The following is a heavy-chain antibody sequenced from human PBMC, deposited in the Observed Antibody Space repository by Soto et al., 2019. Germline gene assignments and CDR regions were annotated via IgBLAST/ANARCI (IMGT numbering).Heavy chain of an antibody. D-gene: IGHD6-13*01. CDR1: GFTFSSYG. CDR3: AKDQVAAAGTRDDAFDI. Sequence: QVQLVESGGGVVQPGRSLRLSCAASGFTFSSYGMHWVRQAPGKGLEWVAVISYDGSDKYYADSVKGRFTISRDNSKNTLDLQMNSLRAEDTAVYYCAKDQVAAAGTRDDAFDIWGQGTMVTVSS. CDR2: ISYDGSDK. J-gene: IGHJ3*02. V-gene: IGHV3-30*18.